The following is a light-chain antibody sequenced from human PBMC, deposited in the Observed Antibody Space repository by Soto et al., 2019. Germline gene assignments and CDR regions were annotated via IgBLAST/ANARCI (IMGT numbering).Light chain of an antibody. CDR3: SSYAGSFVV. V-gene: IGLV2-8*01. CDR2: EVS. Sequence: QAVLTQPPSASGSPGQSVTISCTGTSSDVGGYNYVSWYQQHPGKAPKLMIYEVSKRPSVVPDRFSGSKSGNTASLTVSGLQAEDEADYYCSSYAGSFVVFGGGTKLTVL. CDR1: SSDVGGYNY. J-gene: IGLJ2*01.